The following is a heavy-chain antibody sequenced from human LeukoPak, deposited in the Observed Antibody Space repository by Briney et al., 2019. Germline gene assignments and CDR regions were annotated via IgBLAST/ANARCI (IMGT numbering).Heavy chain of an antibody. J-gene: IGHJ5*02. V-gene: IGHV4-61*02. D-gene: IGHD6-13*01. CDR2: IYISGST. CDR1: GDSISSGDYY. Sequence: SETLSLTCTVSGDSISSGDYYWSWIRQPAVKGLEWIGRIYISGSTNYNPSLRSRVTMSVDTSKNQFSLKLSSVTAADTAVYYCARWGTSSSWYYGLRWFDPWGQGTLVTVSS. CDR3: ARWGTSSSWYYGLRWFDP.